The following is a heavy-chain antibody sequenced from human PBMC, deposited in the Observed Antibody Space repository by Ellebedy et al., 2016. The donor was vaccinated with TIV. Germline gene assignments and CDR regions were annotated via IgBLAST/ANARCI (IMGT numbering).Heavy chain of an antibody. CDR3: TRGRPYCGGDCYLLY. V-gene: IGHV3-49*03. D-gene: IGHD2-21*02. J-gene: IGHJ4*02. CDR2: IRSKAYGGTT. CDR1: GFTFGDYA. Sequence: GESLKISXTASGFTFGDYAMSWFRQAPGKGLEWVGFIRSKAYGGTTEYAASVKGRFTISRDDSKSIAYLQMNSLKTEDTAVYYCTRGRPYCGGDCYLLYWGQGTLVTVSS.